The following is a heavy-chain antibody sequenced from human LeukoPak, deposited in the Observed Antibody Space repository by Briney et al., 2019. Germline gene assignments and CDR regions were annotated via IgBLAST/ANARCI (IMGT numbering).Heavy chain of an antibody. V-gene: IGHV4-59*08. D-gene: IGHD3/OR15-3a*01. CDR2: IYYSGIT. CDR3: ARQTGSGLFILP. J-gene: IGHJ4*02. Sequence: SETLSLTCTVSGGSISSYYWSWIRQPPGKGLEWIGYIYYSGITNYNPSLKSRVTISIDTSKNQFSLRLTSVTAADTAVYYCARQTGSGLFILPGGQGTLVTVSS. CDR1: GGSISSYY.